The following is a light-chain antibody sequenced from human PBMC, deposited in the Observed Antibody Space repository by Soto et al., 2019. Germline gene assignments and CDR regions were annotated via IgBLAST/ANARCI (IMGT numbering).Light chain of an antibody. V-gene: IGLV2-14*03. CDR1: SSDVGAYNY. CDR3: KSYASSLSVA. Sequence: QSVLTQPGSVSGSPGQSITVYYNGTSSDVGAYNYVSWYQQHPGTAPKLIISGVSNRPSGVSNRFSASKSGTSASLAISVLQAEYKTEYYSKSYASSLSVAFGTVTKVTVL. CDR2: GVS. J-gene: IGLJ1*01.